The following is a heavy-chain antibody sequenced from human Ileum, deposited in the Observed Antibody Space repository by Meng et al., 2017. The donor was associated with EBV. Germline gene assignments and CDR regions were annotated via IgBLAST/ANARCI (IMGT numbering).Heavy chain of an antibody. CDR1: GGSVISNNW. CDR3: AKVSLTGTFYDH. J-gene: IGHJ4*02. D-gene: IGHD3-9*01. Sequence: QVQLQGPGPRLVKPSGTLSLTWAVSGGSVISNNWWSWVRQPPGKGLEWIGEIFHIGSTNNSPSLKSRVTISVDNSKNQFSLSLTSVTAADTAIYYCAKVSLTGTFYDHWGQGSLVTVSS. CDR2: IFHIGST. V-gene: IGHV4-4*02.